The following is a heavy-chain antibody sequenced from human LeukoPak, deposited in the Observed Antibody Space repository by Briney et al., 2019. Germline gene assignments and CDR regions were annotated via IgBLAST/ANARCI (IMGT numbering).Heavy chain of an antibody. V-gene: IGHV1-2*02. J-gene: IGHJ3*02. CDR2: INPKSGVT. D-gene: IGHD3/OR15-3a*01. CDR3: ARDYWTGYYFDI. Sequence: ASVKVSCKASGYTFSGHYIHWVRQAPGQGLEWMGWINPKSGVTNSAPKFQDRVTMTRDTSISTAFMEVSRLRSDDTAVYYCARDYWTGYYFDIWGQGTMVTLSS. CDR1: GYTFSGHY.